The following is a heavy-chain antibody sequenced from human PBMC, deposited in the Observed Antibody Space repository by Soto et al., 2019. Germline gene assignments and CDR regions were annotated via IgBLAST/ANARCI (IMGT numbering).Heavy chain of an antibody. J-gene: IGHJ6*02. V-gene: IGHV2-5*02. CDR2: IYWDDDK. CDR3: AHSRCGGDCLQSYSSHYYYGMDV. Sequence: SGPTLVNPTQTLTLTCTFSGFSLSTGGVGVGWIRQPPGKALEWLALIYWDDDKRYSPSLRSRLTVTKDTSKNQVVLTMTNMDPVDTATYYCAHSRCGGDCLQSYSSHYYYGMDVWGQGTTVTVS. D-gene: IGHD2-21*02. CDR1: GFSLSTGGVG.